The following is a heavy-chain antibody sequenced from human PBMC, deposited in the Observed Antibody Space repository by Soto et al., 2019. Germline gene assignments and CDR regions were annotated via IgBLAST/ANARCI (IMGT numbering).Heavy chain of an antibody. Sequence: SETLSLTCAVSGGSISSSNWWSWVRQPPGKGLEWIGEIYHSGSTNYNPSLKSRVTISVDKSKNQFSLKLSSVTAADTAVYYWARCSLDWLRRDYYYGMDVWGQGTTVTVSS. V-gene: IGHV4-4*02. CDR1: GGSISSSNW. CDR2: IYHSGST. CDR3: ARCSLDWLRRDYYYGMDV. D-gene: IGHD3-9*01. J-gene: IGHJ6*02.